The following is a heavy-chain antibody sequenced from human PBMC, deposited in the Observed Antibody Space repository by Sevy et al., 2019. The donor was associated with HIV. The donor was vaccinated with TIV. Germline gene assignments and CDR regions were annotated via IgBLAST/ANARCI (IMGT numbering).Heavy chain of an antibody. D-gene: IGHD3-22*01. V-gene: IGHV1-2*02. CDR3: ASDHMYYYDTTNYYAGTDY. CDR1: GYTIIGYY. J-gene: IGHJ4*02. CDR2: INPNGGGT. Sequence: ASVKVSCEASGYTIIGYYMHWVRQAPGQGLEWMGWINPNGGGTNYAQRFQGRVTMTKDTSISTAYMELSGLRSDDTAIYYCASDHMYYYDTTNYYAGTDYWGQGTLVTVSS.